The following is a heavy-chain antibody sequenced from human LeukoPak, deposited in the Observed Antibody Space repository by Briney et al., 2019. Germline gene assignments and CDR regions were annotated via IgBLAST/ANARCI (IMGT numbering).Heavy chain of an antibody. V-gene: IGHV3-7*05. CDR3: ARGHYAMDV. CDR1: GFTFKDYW. D-gene: IGHD3-16*01. CDR2: IKEDGRET. J-gene: IGHJ6*02. Sequence: GGSLRLSCVVSGFTFKDYWMTWVRHAPGKGLDWVATIKEDGRETYYVDSVKGRFTLSRDNVKNLLFLQMNSLRAEDTALYYCARGHYAMDVWGQGTSVTVSS.